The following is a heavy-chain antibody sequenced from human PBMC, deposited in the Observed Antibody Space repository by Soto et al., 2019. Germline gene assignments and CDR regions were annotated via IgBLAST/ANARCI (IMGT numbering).Heavy chain of an antibody. J-gene: IGHJ4*02. V-gene: IGHV1-18*01. CDR3: ARDQAYYDPPHYFDY. CDR1: GYTFTSYG. D-gene: IGHD3-22*01. Sequence: ASVKVSCKASGYTFTSYGISWVRQAPGQGLEWMGWISAYNGNTNYAQKLQGRVTMTTDTSTSTAYMELRSLRSDDTAVYYCARDQAYYDPPHYFDYWGQGTLVTVSS. CDR2: ISAYNGNT.